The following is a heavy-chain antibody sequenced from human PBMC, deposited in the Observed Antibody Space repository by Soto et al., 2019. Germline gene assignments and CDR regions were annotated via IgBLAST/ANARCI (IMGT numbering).Heavy chain of an antibody. D-gene: IGHD6-19*01. V-gene: IGHV3-30*18. CDR3: AKSPPAVAGYFDY. CDR1: GFTFSSSG. Sequence: HPGGSLRLSCAASGFTFSSSGMHWVRQAPGKGLEWVAVTSFDGSSGYYADSVRGRFTISRDNSNNTLYLQMNSLRAEDTAVYYCAKSPPAVAGYFDYWGQGTLVTVSS. J-gene: IGHJ4*02. CDR2: TSFDGSSG.